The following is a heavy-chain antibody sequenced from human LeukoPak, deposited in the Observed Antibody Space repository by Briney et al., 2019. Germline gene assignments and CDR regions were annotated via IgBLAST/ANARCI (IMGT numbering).Heavy chain of an antibody. Sequence: GESLKISCKTSGYRFTSHWIAWVRHTPGKGLEWMGIIHPDDSETKYSPSFQGHVTISVDKTFNTAYLQWNSLKASDTAIYYCARRVTGNYYYYMDIWGKGTTVIVSS. J-gene: IGHJ6*03. D-gene: IGHD1-20*01. CDR1: GYRFTSHW. V-gene: IGHV5-51*01. CDR3: ARRVTGNYYYYMDI. CDR2: IHPDDSET.